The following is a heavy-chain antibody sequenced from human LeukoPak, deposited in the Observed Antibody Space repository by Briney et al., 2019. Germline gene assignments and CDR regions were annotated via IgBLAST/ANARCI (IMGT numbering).Heavy chain of an antibody. J-gene: IGHJ4*02. CDR3: AKDPGF. Sequence: GWALRLSCAASGFTFNSYAMSWVRQAPGRGRDGVSAISASGGITYYADSVKVRFTISRDNSENTLYLQMNDLRAEDTAVYYCAKDPGFWGQGTLVTVSS. CDR1: GFTFNSYA. CDR2: ISASGGIT. V-gene: IGHV3-23*01. D-gene: IGHD7-27*01.